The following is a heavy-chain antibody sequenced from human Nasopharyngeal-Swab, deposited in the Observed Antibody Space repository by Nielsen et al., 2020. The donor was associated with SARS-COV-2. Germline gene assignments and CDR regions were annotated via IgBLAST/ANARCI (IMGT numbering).Heavy chain of an antibody. D-gene: IGHD3-9*01. CDR3: ARKADWSLYYYYMDV. Sequence: GESLKIPCAASGFTFRSYAMHWVRQAPGKGLEWVAVISYDGSNKYYADSVKGRFTISRDNSKNTLYLQKNSLRAEDTAVYYCARKADWSLYYYYMDVWGKGTTVTVSS. CDR1: GFTFRSYA. CDR2: ISYDGSNK. J-gene: IGHJ6*03. V-gene: IGHV3-30-3*01.